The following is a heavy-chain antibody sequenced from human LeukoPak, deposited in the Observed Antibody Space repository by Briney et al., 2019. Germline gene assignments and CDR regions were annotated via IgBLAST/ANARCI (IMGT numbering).Heavy chain of an antibody. CDR2: IFSNDEK. V-gene: IGHV2-26*01. CDR1: GFSLSNARMG. CDR3: ARSYCSGGSCYSYYYYYMDV. D-gene: IGHD2-15*01. Sequence: SGPTLVNPTETLTLTCTVSGFSLSNARMGVSWIRQPPGKALEWLAHIFSNDEKSYSTSLKSRPTISKDTSKSQVVLTMTNMDPVDTATYYCARSYCSGGSCYSYYYYYMDVWGKGTTVTVSS. J-gene: IGHJ6*03.